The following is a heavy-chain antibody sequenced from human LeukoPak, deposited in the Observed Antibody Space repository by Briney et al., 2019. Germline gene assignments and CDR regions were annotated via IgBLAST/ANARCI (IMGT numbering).Heavy chain of an antibody. D-gene: IGHD3-22*01. Sequence: GGSLRLSCAASGFTFSSYAMSWVRRAPGKGLEWVSATSGRGGSTYYADSVKGRFTISRDNSKNTLYLQMNSLRAEDTAVYYCAKDHYYDSSGYFDPWGQGTLVTVSS. CDR3: AKDHYYDSSGYFDP. V-gene: IGHV3-23*01. CDR2: TSGRGGST. J-gene: IGHJ5*02. CDR1: GFTFSSYA.